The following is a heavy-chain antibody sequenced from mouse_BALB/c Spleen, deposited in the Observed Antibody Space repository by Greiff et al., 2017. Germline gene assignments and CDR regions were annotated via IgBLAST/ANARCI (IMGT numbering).Heavy chain of an antibody. D-gene: IGHD2-1*01. J-gene: IGHJ3*01. CDR2: ISSGGSYT. CDR3: ARAPYGNYSFAY. Sequence: EVKLMESGGGLVKPGGSLKLSCAASGFTFSSYAMSWVRQSPEKRLEWVAEISSGGSYTYYPDTVTGRFTISRDNAKNTLYLEMSSLRSEDTAMYYCARAPYGNYSFAYWGQGTLVTVSA. CDR1: GFTFSSYA. V-gene: IGHV5-9-4*01.